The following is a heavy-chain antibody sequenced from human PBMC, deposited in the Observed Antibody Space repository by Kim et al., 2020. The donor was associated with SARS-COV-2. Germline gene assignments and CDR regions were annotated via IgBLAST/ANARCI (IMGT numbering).Heavy chain of an antibody. J-gene: IGHJ5*02. CDR3: ARDYYYGRGWFDP. V-gene: IGHV4-59*01. Sequence: YNPSLKSRVTISVDTSKNQFSLKLSSVTAADTAVYYCARDYYYGRGWFDPWGQGTLVTVSS. D-gene: IGHD3-10*02.